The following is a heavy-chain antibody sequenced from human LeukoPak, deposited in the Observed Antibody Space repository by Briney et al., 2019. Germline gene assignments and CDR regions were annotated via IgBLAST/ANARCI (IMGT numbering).Heavy chain of an antibody. CDR1: GYTLTELS. CDR2: FDPEDGET. V-gene: IGHV1-24*01. CDR3: ATDLVATTRIWIALGY. D-gene: IGHD5-12*01. J-gene: IGHJ4*02. Sequence: ASVTVSCTVSGYTLTELSMHWVRQAPGKGLEWMGGFDPEDGETIYAQKFQGRVTMTEDTSTDTAYMELSSLRSEDTAVYYCATDLVATTRIWIALGYWGQGTLVTVSS.